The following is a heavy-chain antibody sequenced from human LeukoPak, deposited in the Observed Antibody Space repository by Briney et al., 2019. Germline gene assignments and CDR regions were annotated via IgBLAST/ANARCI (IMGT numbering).Heavy chain of an antibody. V-gene: IGHV1-18*01. Sequence: GASVKVSCKASGYTFTSYGTSWVRQAPGQGLEWMGWISAYNGNTNYAQKLQGRVTMTTDTSTSTAYMELRSLRSDDTAVYYCARVKVSYVWGSYRYNDYWGQETLVTVSS. CDR1: GYTFTSYG. J-gene: IGHJ4*02. D-gene: IGHD3-16*02. CDR3: ARVKVSYVWGSYRYNDY. CDR2: ISAYNGNT.